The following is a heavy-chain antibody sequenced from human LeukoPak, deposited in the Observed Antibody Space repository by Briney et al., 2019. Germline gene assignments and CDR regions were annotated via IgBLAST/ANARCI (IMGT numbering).Heavy chain of an antibody. CDR1: GFTFDNYA. CDR2: ISGSGGST. Sequence: GGSLRLSCTASGFTFDNYAMIWVRQAPGKGLEWVSAISGSGGSTYYADSVKGRFTISRDNSKNTLYLQMNSLRAEDTAVYYCAKDGRSVTTGDYWGQGTLVTVSS. V-gene: IGHV3-23*01. J-gene: IGHJ4*02. CDR3: AKDGRSVTTGDY. D-gene: IGHD4-17*01.